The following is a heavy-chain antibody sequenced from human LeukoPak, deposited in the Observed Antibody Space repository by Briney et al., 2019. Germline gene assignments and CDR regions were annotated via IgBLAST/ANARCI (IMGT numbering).Heavy chain of an antibody. Sequence: SVKVSCKASGGTFSSYAISWVRQAPGQGLEWMGRIIPIFGTANYAQKLQGRVTITTDESTSTAYMELSSLRSEDTAVYYCASRRFGSYASLAEYFQHWGQGTLVTVSS. D-gene: IGHD1-26*01. CDR3: ASRRFGSYASLAEYFQH. CDR2: IIPIFGTA. J-gene: IGHJ1*01. CDR1: GGTFSSYA. V-gene: IGHV1-69*05.